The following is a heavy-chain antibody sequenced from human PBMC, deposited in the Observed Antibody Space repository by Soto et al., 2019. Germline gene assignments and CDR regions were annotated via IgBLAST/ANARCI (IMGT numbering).Heavy chain of an antibody. D-gene: IGHD2-2*01. CDR1: GGSISSYY. V-gene: IGHV4-4*07. Sequence: QVQLQESGPGVLKPSETLSLTCSVSGGSISSYYWSWIRQPAGKGLEWIGRIYTSGSTNYNPSLKSRVTMSVDTSKNQFSLKLSSVTAADTAVYFCARACSSNSCYDVFDYWGQGTLVTVPS. CDR3: ARACSSNSCYDVFDY. J-gene: IGHJ4*02. CDR2: IYTSGST.